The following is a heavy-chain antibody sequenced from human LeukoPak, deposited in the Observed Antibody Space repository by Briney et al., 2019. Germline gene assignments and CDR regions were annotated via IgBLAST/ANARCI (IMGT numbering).Heavy chain of an antibody. Sequence: ASVKVSCKASGYTFTSYDINWVRQATGQGLEWMGWMNPNSGNTGYAQKFQGRVTMTRNTTISTAYMELSGLTSEDTAVYYCARGSALSDYCSPGVDYWGQGTLVTVSS. CDR2: MNPNSGNT. D-gene: IGHD4-11*01. V-gene: IGHV1-8*01. CDR3: ARGSALSDYCSPGVDY. CDR1: GYTFTSYD. J-gene: IGHJ4*02.